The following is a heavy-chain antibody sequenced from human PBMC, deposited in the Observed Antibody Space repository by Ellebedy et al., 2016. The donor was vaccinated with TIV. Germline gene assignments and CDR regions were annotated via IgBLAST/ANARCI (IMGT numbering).Heavy chain of an antibody. J-gene: IGHJ5*02. Sequence: GESLKISCAASGFTFTNYAMSWVRQAPGKGLQWVASISSSGQTTYYADSVKGRFTISRDNSKRTLDLQKYSLRAEETATYYCAKDSDVLRYFDWFSAWGQGTQVTGSS. V-gene: IGHV3-23*01. CDR3: AKDSDVLRYFDWFSA. CDR1: GFTFTNYA. D-gene: IGHD3-9*01. CDR2: ISSSGQTT.